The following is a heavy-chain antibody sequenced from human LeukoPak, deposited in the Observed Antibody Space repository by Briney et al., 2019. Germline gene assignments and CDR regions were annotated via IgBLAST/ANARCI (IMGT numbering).Heavy chain of an antibody. V-gene: IGHV4-59*01. J-gene: IGHJ6*03. D-gene: IGHD3-22*01. CDR2: IYYSGST. CDR3: ARGTSDCCDSSGYYIIGYYYYYMDV. Sequence: SETLSLTCTVSGGSISNYYWNFIRQPPGKGLEWIGYIYYSGSTNYNPSLKSRVTISVDTSKNQFSLKLSSVTAADTAVYYCARGTSDCCDSSGYYIIGYYYYYMDVWGKGTTVTVSS. CDR1: GGSISNYY.